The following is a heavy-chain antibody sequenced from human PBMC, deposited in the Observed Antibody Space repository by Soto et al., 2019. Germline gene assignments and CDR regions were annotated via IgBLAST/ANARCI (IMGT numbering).Heavy chain of an antibody. Sequence: ASVKLSCKVSGYTLTELSMHWVRQAPGKGLEWMGGFDPEDGETIYAQKFQGRVTMTEDTSTDTAYMELSSLRSEDTAVYYCATSMVRGVAPPRFAYWGQGTLVTVSS. D-gene: IGHD3-10*01. V-gene: IGHV1-24*01. CDR2: FDPEDGET. CDR3: ATSMVRGVAPPRFAY. CDR1: GYTLTELS. J-gene: IGHJ4*02.